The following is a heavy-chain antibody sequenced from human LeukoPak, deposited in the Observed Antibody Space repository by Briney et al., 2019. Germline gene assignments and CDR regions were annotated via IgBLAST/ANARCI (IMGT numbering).Heavy chain of an antibody. CDR2: ISSSSSTI. D-gene: IGHD5-18*01. CDR3: ARSKDKNTYGYAY. J-gene: IGHJ4*02. CDR1: GFTFSSSS. V-gene: IGHV3-48*01. Sequence: GESLRLSCAASGFTFSSSSMNWVRQAPGKGLEWDSYISSSSSTIYYTDSGKGRFTISRDNAKNLLYLQMNNLRAEDTAVYYCARSKDKNTYGYAYWGQGTLVTVSS.